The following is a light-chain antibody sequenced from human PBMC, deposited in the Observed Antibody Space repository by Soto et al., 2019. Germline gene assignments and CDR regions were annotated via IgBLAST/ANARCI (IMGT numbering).Light chain of an antibody. Sequence: EIVLTQSPATLSLSPGDRATLSCRASQSVTTYINWFQQKPGQPPRLLIYEASTRVTGIPDKISGSGSGTDFTLTISSLEPEDFAVYYCQQRNIWPPVTFGQGTRLEIK. CDR2: EAS. CDR1: QSVTTY. CDR3: QQRNIWPPVT. V-gene: IGKV3-11*01. J-gene: IGKJ5*01.